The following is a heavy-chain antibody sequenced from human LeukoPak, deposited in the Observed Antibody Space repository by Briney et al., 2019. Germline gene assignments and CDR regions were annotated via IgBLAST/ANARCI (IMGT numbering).Heavy chain of an antibody. CDR3: ARAGVVTAILGAFDI. V-gene: IGHV3-30-3*01. Sequence: PGRSLRLSCAASGFTFSSYAMHWVCQAPGKGLEWVAVISYDGSNKYYADSVKGRFTISRDNSKNTLYLQMNRLRAEDTAVYYCARAGVVTAILGAFDIWGQGTMVTVSS. D-gene: IGHD2-21*02. J-gene: IGHJ3*02. CDR1: GFTFSSYA. CDR2: ISYDGSNK.